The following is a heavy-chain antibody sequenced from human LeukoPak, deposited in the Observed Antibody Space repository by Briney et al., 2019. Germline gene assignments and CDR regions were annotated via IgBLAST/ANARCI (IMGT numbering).Heavy chain of an antibody. V-gene: IGHV1-69*05. CDR3: ARFGSGSCY. CDR2: IIPIFGTA. Sequence: GTSVKVSCKASGYTFTGYYMHWVRQAPGQGLEWMGGIIPIFGTANYAQKFQGRVTITTDESTSTAYMELSSLRSEDTAVYYCARFGSGSCYWGQGTLVTVSS. D-gene: IGHD1-26*01. J-gene: IGHJ4*02. CDR1: GYTFTGYY.